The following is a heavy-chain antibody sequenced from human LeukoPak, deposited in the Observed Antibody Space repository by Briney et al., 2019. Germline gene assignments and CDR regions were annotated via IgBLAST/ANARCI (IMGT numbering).Heavy chain of an antibody. D-gene: IGHD1-14*01. CDR3: AKEYEVFDRSFDI. CDR1: GFTFRDYG. CDR2: LWKDGTNK. Sequence: PGGSLSRSCVASGFTFRDYGMHWVRQAPGKGLEWVAVLWKDGTNKFCADSVKGRFTFSRDNSKDTLYLQMNSLRVEDTAVYYCAKEYEVFDRSFDIWGQGTMVTVSS. V-gene: IGHV3-33*06. J-gene: IGHJ3*02.